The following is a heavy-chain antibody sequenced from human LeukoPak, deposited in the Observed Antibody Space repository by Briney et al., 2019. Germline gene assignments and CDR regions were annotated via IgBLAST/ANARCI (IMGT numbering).Heavy chain of an antibody. V-gene: IGHV3-30*02. J-gene: IGHJ3*02. D-gene: IGHD1-26*01. Sequence: PGGSLRLSCAASGFTFSSYGMHWVRQAPGKGLEWVAFIRYDGSSKYYADSVKGRFTISRDNSKNTLYLQMNSLRAEDTAVYYCAKGLVGVRGAFDIWGQGTMVTVSS. CDR1: GFTFSSYG. CDR2: IRYDGSSK. CDR3: AKGLVGVRGAFDI.